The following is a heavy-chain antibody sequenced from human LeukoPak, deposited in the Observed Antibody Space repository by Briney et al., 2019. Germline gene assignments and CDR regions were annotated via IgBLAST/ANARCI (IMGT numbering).Heavy chain of an antibody. CDR2: ICLDGRI. CDR3: ASQGGLRNDF. Sequence: GSLRLSCAASGFTFSSSAMSWVRQAPGKGLEWIGEICLDGRIHYTPSLKSRISISIDRSKDQFSLNLISVAAADTAIYFCASQGGLRNDFWGQGTLVTVSS. CDR1: GFTFSSSAM. V-gene: IGHV4-4*01. J-gene: IGHJ4*02. D-gene: IGHD2-15*01.